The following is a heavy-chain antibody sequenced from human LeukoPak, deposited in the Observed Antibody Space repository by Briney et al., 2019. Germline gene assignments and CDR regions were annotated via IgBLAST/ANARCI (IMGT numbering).Heavy chain of an antibody. Sequence: ASVKVSCKASGYTFTSYGISWVRQAPGQGLEWMGWISAYNGNTNYAQKLQGRVTMTRDTSISTAYMELSRLRSDDTAVYYCARAPWSHFDYWGQGTLVTVSS. V-gene: IGHV1-18*01. CDR2: ISAYNGNT. CDR3: ARAPWSHFDY. J-gene: IGHJ4*02. CDR1: GYTFTSYG. D-gene: IGHD2-8*02.